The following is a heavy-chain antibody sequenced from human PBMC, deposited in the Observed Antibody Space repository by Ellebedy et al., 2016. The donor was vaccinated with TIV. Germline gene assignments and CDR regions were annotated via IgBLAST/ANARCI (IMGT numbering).Heavy chain of an antibody. CDR2: ISGSCDST. Sequence: PGGSLRLSCAASGFTFSNYVMSWVRQAPGKGLEWVSAISGSCDSTYFADSVKGRFTISRDNSKNTLYLHMSSLRAEDTAVYYCARDISPDHYFDFWGQGTLVTVSS. CDR3: ARDISPDHYFDF. V-gene: IGHV3-23*01. J-gene: IGHJ4*02. CDR1: GFTFSNYV.